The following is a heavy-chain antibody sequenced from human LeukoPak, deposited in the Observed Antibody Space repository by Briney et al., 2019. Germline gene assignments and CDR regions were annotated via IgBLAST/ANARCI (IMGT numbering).Heavy chain of an antibody. CDR2: IKQDGSEK. Sequence: GGSLRLSCAASGFTFSSYCMSWVRQAPGKGLEWVAHIKQDGSEKYYVDSVKGRFTISRDNAKNSLYVQMNSQRAEDTAVYYCARDNRHYYDSSGGFDYWGQGTLVTVSS. D-gene: IGHD3-22*01. CDR1: GFTFSSYC. V-gene: IGHV3-7*01. CDR3: ARDNRHYYDSSGGFDY. J-gene: IGHJ4*02.